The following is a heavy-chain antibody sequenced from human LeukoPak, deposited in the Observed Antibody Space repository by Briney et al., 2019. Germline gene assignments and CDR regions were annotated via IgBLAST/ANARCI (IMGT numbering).Heavy chain of an antibody. D-gene: IGHD3-3*01. CDR2: IYNSASS. Sequence: SETLSLTCIVSGGSISNKYWSWIRQTQWKGLEWIGYIYNSASSNYNPSLESRVTISVDTSKNQFSLKLSSVTAADTAVYYCARLRYDGRSGLLYVFDYWGQGTLVTVSS. CDR3: ARLRYDGRSGLLYVFDY. J-gene: IGHJ4*02. CDR1: GGSISNKY. V-gene: IGHV4-59*01.